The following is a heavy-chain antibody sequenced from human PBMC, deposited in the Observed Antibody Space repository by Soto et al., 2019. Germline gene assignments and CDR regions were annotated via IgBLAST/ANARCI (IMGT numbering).Heavy chain of an antibody. J-gene: IGHJ6*02. Sequence: EVQLLESGGGLVQPGGSLRLSCAASGFTFSSYAMSWVRQAPGKGLEWVSDITGSGGYTFYADSVTGRFTISRDNSKNTLSLQMSSLRAEDTAVYYCAKERYYDILTGPENYYYYYGMDVWGQGTTVTVSS. CDR2: ITGSGGYT. CDR3: AKERYYDILTGPENYYYYYGMDV. D-gene: IGHD3-9*01. CDR1: GFTFSSYA. V-gene: IGHV3-23*01.